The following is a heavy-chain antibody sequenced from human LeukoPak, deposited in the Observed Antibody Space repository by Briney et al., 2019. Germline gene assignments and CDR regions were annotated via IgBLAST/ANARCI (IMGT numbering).Heavy chain of an antibody. J-gene: IGHJ6*03. D-gene: IGHD3-9*01. CDR2: INPNSGGT. V-gene: IGHV1-2*02. CDR3: ARDQAVGVTYYDILTGHPSRGYYYMDV. Sequence: GASVKVSCKASGYTFTSYYMHWVRQAPGQGLEWMGWINPNSGGTNYAQKFQGRVTMTRDTSISTAYMELSRLRSDDTAVYYCARDQAVGVTYYDILTGHPSRGYYYMDVWGKGTTVTVSS. CDR1: GYTFTSYY.